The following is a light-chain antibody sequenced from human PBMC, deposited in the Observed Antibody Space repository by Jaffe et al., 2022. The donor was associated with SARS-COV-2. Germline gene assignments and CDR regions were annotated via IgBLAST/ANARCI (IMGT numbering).Light chain of an antibody. Sequence: QSVLTQPPSTSGTPGQRVTISCSGSSSNIGSYTVNWYQQLPGTAPKLLIYSNNQRPSGVPDRFSGSKSGTSAFLAISGLQSEDEADYYCAAWDDSLNGPVFGGGTKLTVL. V-gene: IGLV1-44*01. CDR2: SNN. J-gene: IGLJ3*02. CDR1: SSNIGSYT. CDR3: AAWDDSLNGPV.